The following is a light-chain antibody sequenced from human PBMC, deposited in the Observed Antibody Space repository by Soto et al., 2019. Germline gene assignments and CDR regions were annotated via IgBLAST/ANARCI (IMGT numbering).Light chain of an antibody. V-gene: IGLV2-14*03. J-gene: IGLJ2*01. Sequence: QSALTQPASVSGSPGKSITISCTGTSSDVGGYDYVSWYQQHPGKAPKLMLYDVNNRPSGVSNRFSGSKSGNTASLTISGLQAEDEADYYCSSYTSSITLVFGAGTKLTVL. CDR2: DVN. CDR1: SSDVGGYDY. CDR3: SSYTSSITLV.